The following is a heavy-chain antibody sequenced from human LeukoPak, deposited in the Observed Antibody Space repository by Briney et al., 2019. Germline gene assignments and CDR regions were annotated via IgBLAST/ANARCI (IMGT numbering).Heavy chain of an antibody. CDR3: ARRGGRALSVYDY. CDR2: IYYSGST. J-gene: IGHJ4*02. D-gene: IGHD3-3*01. CDR1: GGSCSGYY. Sequence: PSETLSLTCAVYGGSCSGYYWSWIRQPPGKGLEWIGSIYYSGSTYYNPSLKSRVTISVDTSKNQFSLKLSSVTAADTAVYYCARRGGRALSVYDYWGQGTLVTVSS. V-gene: IGHV4-34*01.